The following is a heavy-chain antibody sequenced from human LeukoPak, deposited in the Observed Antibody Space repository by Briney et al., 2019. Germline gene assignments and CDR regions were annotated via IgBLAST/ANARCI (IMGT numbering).Heavy chain of an antibody. D-gene: IGHD6-19*01. J-gene: IGHJ3*01. CDR2: ISSSGTTM. Sequence: SGGSLRLSCAASGFTFSSYEMNWVRQAPGKGLEWVSFISSSGTTMYYADSVKGRFTISRDNAKNSLYLQMNSLRAEDTAVYYCAREAKAVAHWGQGTMVTVSS. V-gene: IGHV3-48*03. CDR3: AREAKAVAH. CDR1: GFTFSSYE.